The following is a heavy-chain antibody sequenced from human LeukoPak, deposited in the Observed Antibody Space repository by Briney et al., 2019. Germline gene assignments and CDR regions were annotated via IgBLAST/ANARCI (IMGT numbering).Heavy chain of an antibody. CDR1: GFTFSSYS. Sequence: GGSLRLSCAASGFTFSSYSMNWVRQAPGKGLEWVSSISSSSSYIYYADSVKGRFTISRVNAKNSLYLQMNSLRAEDMAVYYGARDDYCGSGRPIDYWGQGTLVTVSS. CDR2: ISSSSSYI. V-gene: IGHV3-21*01. D-gene: IGHD3-10*01. CDR3: ARDDYCGSGRPIDY. J-gene: IGHJ4*02.